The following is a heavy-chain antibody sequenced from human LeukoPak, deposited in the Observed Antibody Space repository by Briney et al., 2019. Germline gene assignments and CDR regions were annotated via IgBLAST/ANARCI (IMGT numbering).Heavy chain of an antibody. CDR3: ARGIWSARTVDYYLDY. J-gene: IGHJ4*02. CDR2: INAGNGHT. CDR1: GYTFSNYA. V-gene: IGHV1-3*01. Sequence: ASVKVSCKASGYTFSNYAIHWVRQAPGQRFEWMGWINAGNGHTKYSQNFQGRVTITRDSSASTAYMELSSLTSEDTAVYYYARGIWSARTVDYYLDYWGQGTLVTVSS. D-gene: IGHD2-21*01.